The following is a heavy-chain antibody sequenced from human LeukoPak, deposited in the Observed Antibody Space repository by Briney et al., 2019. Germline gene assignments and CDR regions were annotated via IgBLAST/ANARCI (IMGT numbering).Heavy chain of an antibody. Sequence: SETLSLTCTVSGGSISSYYWSWIRQPPGKGLEWIGYIYYSGSTNYNPSLKSRVTISVDTSKNQFSLKLSSVTAADTAVYYCAAYTSSWSAFDYWGQGILVTVSS. V-gene: IGHV4-59*01. CDR1: GGSISSYY. CDR2: IYYSGST. D-gene: IGHD6-13*01. J-gene: IGHJ4*02. CDR3: AAYTSSWSAFDY.